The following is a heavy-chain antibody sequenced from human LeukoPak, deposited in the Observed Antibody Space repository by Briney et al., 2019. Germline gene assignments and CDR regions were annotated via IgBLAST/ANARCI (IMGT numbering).Heavy chain of an antibody. CDR2: IYYSGST. J-gene: IGHJ4*02. Sequence: SETLSLTCTVSGGSISSYYWSWIRQPPGKGLEWIGYIYYSGSTNYNPSLKSRVTISVDTSKNQFSLKLSSVTAADTAVYYCARQNRRDTAILLDYWGQGTLVTVSS. V-gene: IGHV4-59*08. D-gene: IGHD5-18*01. CDR3: ARQNRRDTAILLDY. CDR1: GGSISSYY.